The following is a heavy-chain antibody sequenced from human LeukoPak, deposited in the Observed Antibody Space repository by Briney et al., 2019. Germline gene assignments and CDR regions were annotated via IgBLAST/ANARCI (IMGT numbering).Heavy chain of an antibody. CDR2: IIPIFGTA. V-gene: IGHV1-69*13. CDR1: GGTFSSYA. Sequence: SVKVSCKASGGTFSSYAISWVRQAPGQGLEWMGGIIPIFGTANYAQKFQGRVTITADESTSTAYMELSSLRSEDTAVYYCARKGGSYGAFDIWGQGTVVTVSS. D-gene: IGHD1-26*01. CDR3: ARKGGSYGAFDI. J-gene: IGHJ3*02.